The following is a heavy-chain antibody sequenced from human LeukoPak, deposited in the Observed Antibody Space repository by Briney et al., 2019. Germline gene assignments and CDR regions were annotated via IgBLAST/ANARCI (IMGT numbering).Heavy chain of an antibody. D-gene: IGHD3-22*01. V-gene: IGHV3-30-3*01. Sequence: GGSLRLSCAASGFAFNSYAMHWVRQAPGRGLEWVAVISYDGSNKYYADSVKGRFTISRDNSKNTLYLQMNSLRADDTAVYYCARDGRNYYDRSGYYSALAYWGQGTLVTVSS. CDR2: ISYDGSNK. CDR1: GFAFNSYA. CDR3: ARDGRNYYDRSGYYSALAY. J-gene: IGHJ4*02.